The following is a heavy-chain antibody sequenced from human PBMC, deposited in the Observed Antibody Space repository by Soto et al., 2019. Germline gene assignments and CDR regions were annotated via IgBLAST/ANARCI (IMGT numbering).Heavy chain of an antibody. Sequence: QVQLVESGGGVVQPGGSLRLSCTTSGFTFNTYGMHWVRQAPGKGLGWVAIIWYDGSNKYYADSVKGRFTISRYNSKNTLYLQINILRAEDTALYYCARADCTGAYCYSWPFNYGVDVWGQGTTVTVSS. CDR3: ARADCTGAYCYSWPFNYGVDV. CDR1: GFTFNTYG. V-gene: IGHV3-33*08. CDR2: IWYDGSNK. D-gene: IGHD2-15*01. J-gene: IGHJ6*02.